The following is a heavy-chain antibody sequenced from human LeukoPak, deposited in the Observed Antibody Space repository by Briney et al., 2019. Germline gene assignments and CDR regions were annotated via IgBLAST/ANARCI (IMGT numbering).Heavy chain of an antibody. CDR3: ARHYYDYVWGSYGIDY. CDR1: GYSLVGYW. Sequence: GESLKISCKGSGYSLVGYWIGWVRQLPGKGLEWMGIVYPGDSDTRYNPAFQGQVTISADRSINTAYLQWSSLKASDTAMYYCARHYYDYVWGSYGIDYWGQGTLVTVSS. V-gene: IGHV5-51*01. D-gene: IGHD3-16*01. CDR2: VYPGDSDT. J-gene: IGHJ4*02.